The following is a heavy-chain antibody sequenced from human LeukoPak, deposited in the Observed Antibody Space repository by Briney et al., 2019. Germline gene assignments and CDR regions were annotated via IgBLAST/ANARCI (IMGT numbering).Heavy chain of an antibody. D-gene: IGHD2-2*01. CDR3: AKGPPGGVYCSSTSCHSPFDY. CDR1: GFTFSSYA. CDR2: ISGSGGST. Sequence: GGSLRLSCAASGFTFSSYAMSWVRQAPGKGLEWVSAISGSGGSTYYADSVKGRFTISRDNSKNTLYLQMNSLRAEDTAVYYCAKGPPGGVYCSSTSCHSPFDYWGQGTLVTVSS. J-gene: IGHJ4*02. V-gene: IGHV3-23*01.